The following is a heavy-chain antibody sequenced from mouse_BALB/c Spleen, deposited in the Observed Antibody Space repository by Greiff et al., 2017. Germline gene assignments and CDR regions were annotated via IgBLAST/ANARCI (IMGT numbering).Heavy chain of an antibody. Sequence: EVMLVESGGGLVQPGGSLKLSCAASGFTFSSYGMSWVRQTPDKRLELVATINSNGGSTYYPDSVKGRFTISRDNAKNTLYLQMSSLKSEDTAMYYCARDGNYDWFAYWGQGTLVTVSA. CDR2: INSNGGST. V-gene: IGHV5-6-3*01. CDR1: GFTFSSYG. J-gene: IGHJ3*01. CDR3: ARDGNYDWFAY. D-gene: IGHD2-1*01.